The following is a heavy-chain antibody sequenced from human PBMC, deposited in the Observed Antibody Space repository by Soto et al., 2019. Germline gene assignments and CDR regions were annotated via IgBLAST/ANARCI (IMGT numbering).Heavy chain of an antibody. CDR3: ARHGVVVAATTRHYYYYMDV. CDR2: IYYSGST. J-gene: IGHJ6*03. CDR1: GGSIISYY. D-gene: IGHD2-15*01. V-gene: IGHV4-59*08. Sequence: SETLSLTCTVSGGSIISYYWSWIRQPPGKGLEWIGYIYYSGSTNYNPSLKSRVTISVDTSKNQFSLKLSSVTAADTAVYYCARHGVVVAATTRHYYYYMDVWGKGTTVTVS.